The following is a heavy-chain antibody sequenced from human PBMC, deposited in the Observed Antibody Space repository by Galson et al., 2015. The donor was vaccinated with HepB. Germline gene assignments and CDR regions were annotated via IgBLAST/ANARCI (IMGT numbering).Heavy chain of an antibody. D-gene: IGHD3-3*01. V-gene: IGHV3-21*01. J-gene: IGHJ6*03. CDR2: ISSSSTYI. Sequence: SLRLSCAASGFTFDDYAMHWVRQAPGKGLEWVSSISSSSTYIYSADSVKGRFTISRDNAKNSLYLQMNSLRAEDTAVYYCARGVTIFGVVIPESFYYYYMDVWGKGTTVTVSS. CDR1: GFTFDDYA. CDR3: ARGVTIFGVVIPESFYYYYMDV.